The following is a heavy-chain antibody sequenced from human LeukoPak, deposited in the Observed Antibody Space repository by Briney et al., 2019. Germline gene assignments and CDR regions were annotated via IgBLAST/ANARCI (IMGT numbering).Heavy chain of an antibody. V-gene: IGHV5-51*01. CDR2: IYPGDSDT. CDR3: ARSQGYCSGGSCLQGDWFDP. D-gene: IGHD2-15*01. CDR1: GYSFTNYW. J-gene: IGHJ5*02. Sequence: GESLKICCKGSGYSFTNYWIGWVRQMPGKGLEWMGIIYPGDSDTGYSPSFQGQVTISADKSIRTAYLQWGSLKASDTAMYYCARSQGYCSGGSCLQGDWFDPWGQGTLVTVSS.